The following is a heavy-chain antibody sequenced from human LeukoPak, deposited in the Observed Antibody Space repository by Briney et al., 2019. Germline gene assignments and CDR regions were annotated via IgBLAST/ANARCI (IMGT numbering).Heavy chain of an antibody. D-gene: IGHD4-17*01. CDR3: ARGTTVTTPDY. V-gene: IGHV4-59*08. CDR1: GGSISSYY. J-gene: IGHJ4*02. Sequence: PSETLSLTCSVSGGSISSYYWSWIRQPPGKGLEWIGYNYYSGSTNYNRSLKSRVTISIDTSKNQFSLKLSSVTAADTAVYYCARGTTVTTPDYWGQGTLVTVSS. CDR2: NYYSGST.